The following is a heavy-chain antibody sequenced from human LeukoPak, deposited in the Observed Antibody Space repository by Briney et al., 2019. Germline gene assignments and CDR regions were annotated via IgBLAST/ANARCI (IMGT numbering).Heavy chain of an antibody. CDR2: ISGSGGST. V-gene: IGHV3-23*01. CDR3: ARRLYYDFSDPLFDP. D-gene: IGHD3-3*01. Sequence: GGSLRLSCAASGFTFSSYAMSWVRQAPGKGLEWVSAISGSGGSTYYADSVKGRFTISRDNSKNTLYLQMNSLRAEDTAVYYCARRLYYDFSDPLFDPWGQGTLVTVSS. CDR1: GFTFSSYA. J-gene: IGHJ5*02.